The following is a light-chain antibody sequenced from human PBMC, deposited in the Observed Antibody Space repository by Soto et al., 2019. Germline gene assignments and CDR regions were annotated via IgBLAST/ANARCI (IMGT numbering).Light chain of an antibody. CDR3: QQSYSTPST. V-gene: IGKV1-39*01. J-gene: IGKJ1*01. CDR1: QSISSY. CDR2: AAS. Sequence: DIQMTQSPSSLSASLGDRVTITCRASQSISSYLNWYQQKPGKAPKLPIYAASSLQSGVPSRFSGSGSGTDFTLTISSLQPEDFATYYCQQSYSTPSTFGQGTKVDI.